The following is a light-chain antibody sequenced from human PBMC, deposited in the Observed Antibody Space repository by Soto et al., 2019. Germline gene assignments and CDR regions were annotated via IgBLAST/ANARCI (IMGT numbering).Light chain of an antibody. CDR1: SGHSSYA. CDR3: QTWGTGIVV. CDR2: LNSDGSH. V-gene: IGLV4-69*01. Sequence: QPVLTQSPSASASLGASVKLTCTLSSGHSSYAIAWHQQHPEKGPRYLMKLNSDGSHRKGDGIPDRFSGSSSGAERYLTISSLQSEDEADYYCQTWGTGIVVFGGGTKLTVL. J-gene: IGLJ2*01.